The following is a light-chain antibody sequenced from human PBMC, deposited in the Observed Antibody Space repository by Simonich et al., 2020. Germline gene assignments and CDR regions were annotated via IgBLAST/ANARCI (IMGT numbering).Light chain of an antibody. V-gene: IGKV4-1*01. CDR3: QQYYSTPTWT. CDR2: WAA. CDR1: QSVLYSSNNKTY. J-gene: IGKJ1*01. Sequence: DIVMTQFPDSLAVSLGERATIHCKSSQSVLYSSNNKTYLAWYQQKPGRPPKLLIYWAATRESGVPHRFSGSGSGTDFTLTISSRQAEDVAVYYCQQYYSTPTWTFGQGTKVEIK.